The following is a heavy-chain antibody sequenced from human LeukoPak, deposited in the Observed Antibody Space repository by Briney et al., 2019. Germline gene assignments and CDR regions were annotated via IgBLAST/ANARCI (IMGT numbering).Heavy chain of an antibody. Sequence: PGGSLRLSCAASGFTFSSYSMNWVRQAPGKGLEWVSSISSSSSYIYYADSVKGRFTISRDNAKNSLYLQMNSLRAEDTAVYYCARDRLIVLRFLEWLREEDYYYYYGMDVWGQGTTVTVSS. V-gene: IGHV3-21*01. D-gene: IGHD3-3*01. CDR1: GFTFSSYS. CDR2: ISSSSSYI. J-gene: IGHJ6*02. CDR3: ARDRLIVLRFLEWLREEDYYYYYGMDV.